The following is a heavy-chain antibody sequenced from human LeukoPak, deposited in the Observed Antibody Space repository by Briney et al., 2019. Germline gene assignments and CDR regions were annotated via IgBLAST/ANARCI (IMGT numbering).Heavy chain of an antibody. V-gene: IGHV1-2*02. CDR3: ARGGTVTTGRSFDP. D-gene: IGHD4-17*01. CDR1: GYSFTGSY. J-gene: IGHJ5*02. CDR2: MNPNNCAT. Sequence: ASVKVSCKASGYSFTGSYLHWVRQAPGQGLEWMGWMNPNNCATKYAQNFHGRVTMARDTSISTAYLDLSNLRFDDTAVYYCARGGTVTTGRSFDPWGQGTLVIVSS.